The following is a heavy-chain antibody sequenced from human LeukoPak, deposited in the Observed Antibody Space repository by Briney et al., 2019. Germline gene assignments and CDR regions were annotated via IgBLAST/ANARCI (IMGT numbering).Heavy chain of an antibody. Sequence: GGSLRLSCTASGFTLGSHDMHWVRQIPGQGLEWVAAVSSGFHAFFAASVQGRFTVSREDARNSLYLQMNSLRARDTAVYYCVREARGYHYTYFDYWGQGTLVTVSS. D-gene: IGHD5-18*01. J-gene: IGHJ4*02. V-gene: IGHV3-13*01. CDR1: GFTLGSHD. CDR2: VSSGFHA. CDR3: VREARGYHYTYFDY.